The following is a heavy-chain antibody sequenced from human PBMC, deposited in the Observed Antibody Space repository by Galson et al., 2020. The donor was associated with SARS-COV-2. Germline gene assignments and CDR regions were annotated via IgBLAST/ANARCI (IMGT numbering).Heavy chain of an antibody. V-gene: IGHV2-5*02. D-gene: IGHD3-10*01. CDR1: GFSLSTSGVG. Sequence: SGPTLVKPTQTLTLTCTFSGFSLSTSGVGVGWIRQPPGKALEWLALIYWDDDKRYSPSLKSRLTITKDTSKNQVVLTMTNMDPVDTATYYCVHSGTYYYGSGSYYIGWFDPWGQGTLVTVSS. CDR3: VHSGTYYYGSGSYYIGWFDP. J-gene: IGHJ5*02. CDR2: IYWDDDK.